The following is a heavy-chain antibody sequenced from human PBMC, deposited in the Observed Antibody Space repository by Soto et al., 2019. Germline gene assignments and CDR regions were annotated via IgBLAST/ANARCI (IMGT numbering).Heavy chain of an antibody. CDR2: IIPIFETS. CDR3: ASPLSCNSAACSSANDPFNV. Sequence: QVQLVQSGPEVKTPGSSVRVSCKASGGTFSSHVVSWVRQAPGQGLEWMGGIIPIFETSNYAQKFQGRVSIPADESTNPAYMHLRSLTSEDPPIYYCASPLSCNSAACSSANDPFNVWGQGKMVIVSS. D-gene: IGHD2-2*01. CDR1: GGTFSSHV. J-gene: IGHJ3*01. V-gene: IGHV1-69*01.